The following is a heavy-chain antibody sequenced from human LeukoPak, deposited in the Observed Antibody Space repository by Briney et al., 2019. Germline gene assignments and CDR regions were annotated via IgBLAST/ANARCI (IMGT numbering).Heavy chain of an antibody. CDR2: IYYTGT. Sequence: PSETLSLTCTVSGGSVTDYYWSWIRQSPGKGLEWIGYIYYTGTSYNPSLKSRVTKSVDTSKNQFSLKLSSVTAADTAVYYCASLYSSGWYYFDYWGQGTLVTVSS. J-gene: IGHJ4*02. CDR1: GGSVTDYY. CDR3: ASLYSSGWYYFDY. V-gene: IGHV4-59*02. D-gene: IGHD6-19*01.